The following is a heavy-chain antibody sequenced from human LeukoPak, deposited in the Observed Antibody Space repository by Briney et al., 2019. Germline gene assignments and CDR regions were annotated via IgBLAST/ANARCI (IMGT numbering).Heavy chain of an antibody. Sequence: GASVTVSCKASGYTFTSYYMHLVRQAPAQGLEWMGIINPSGGSTSYAQKFQSRVTMTRDMSTSTVYMELGSVRSEDKAVYDCARRDIVCGFDYWGQGTLVTVSS. D-gene: IGHD2-15*01. CDR3: ARRDIVCGFDY. CDR1: GYTFTSYY. V-gene: IGHV1-46*01. CDR2: INPSGGST. J-gene: IGHJ4*02.